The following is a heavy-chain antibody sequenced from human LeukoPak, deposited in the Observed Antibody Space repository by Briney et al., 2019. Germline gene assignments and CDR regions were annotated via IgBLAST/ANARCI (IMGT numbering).Heavy chain of an antibody. CDR2: IYYSGST. CDR3: SRESGAFCPFGY. D-gene: IGHD1-26*01. CDR1: GGSISSGGYY. V-gene: IGHV4-31*03. J-gene: IGHJ4*02. Sequence: PSETLSLTCTVSGGSISSGGYYWSWIRQHPGKGLEWIGYIYYSGSTYYNPSLKSRVTISLDTSKNQFSLKLTSVTAADTAIYYCSRESGAFCPFGYWGQGTLVIVPS.